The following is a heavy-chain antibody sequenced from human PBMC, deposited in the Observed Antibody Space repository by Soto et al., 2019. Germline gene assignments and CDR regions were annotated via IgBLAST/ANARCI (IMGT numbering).Heavy chain of an antibody. Sequence: PGESLTISCKSSGYSFSCYWITWVRQKPGKSLEWMGRIDPSDSQTYYSPSFRGHVTISVTKSITTVFLQWSSLRASDTAMYYCARQIYDSDTGPNFQYYFDSWGQGTPVTVSS. V-gene: IGHV5-10-1*01. CDR2: IDPSDSQT. CDR3: ARQIYDSDTGPNFQYYFDS. J-gene: IGHJ4*02. D-gene: IGHD3-22*01. CDR1: GYSFSCYW.